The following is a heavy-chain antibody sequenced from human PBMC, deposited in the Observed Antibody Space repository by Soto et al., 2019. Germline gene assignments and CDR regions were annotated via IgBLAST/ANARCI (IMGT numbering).Heavy chain of an antibody. Sequence: QAHLEQSGAEVKRPGASVKVSCKASGYTFSDFDINWLRQASGQGPEWMGWMNAKSGDTFFAQRFQGKFNMTLDTSLSTAYMEVGSLTSDYTAMYYCARGNPFNYAGFDVWGQGTTVAVSS. CDR1: GYTFSDFD. J-gene: IGHJ6*02. CDR2: MNAKSGDT. CDR3: ARGNPFNYAGFDV. V-gene: IGHV1-8*01. D-gene: IGHD3-16*01.